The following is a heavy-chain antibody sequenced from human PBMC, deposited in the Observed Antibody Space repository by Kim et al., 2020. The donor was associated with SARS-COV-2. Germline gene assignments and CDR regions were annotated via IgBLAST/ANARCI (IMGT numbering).Heavy chain of an antibody. J-gene: IGHJ2*01. Sequence: GGSLRLSCAASGFTFSNAWMSWVRQAPGKGLEWVGRIKSKTDGGTTDYAAPVKGRFTISRDDSKNTLYLQMNSLKTEDTAVYYCTTFENCGDYVGWYFDLWGRGTLVTVSS. D-gene: IGHD4-17*01. CDR3: TTFENCGDYVGWYFDL. CDR1: GFTFSNAW. V-gene: IGHV3-15*01. CDR2: IKSKTDGGTT.